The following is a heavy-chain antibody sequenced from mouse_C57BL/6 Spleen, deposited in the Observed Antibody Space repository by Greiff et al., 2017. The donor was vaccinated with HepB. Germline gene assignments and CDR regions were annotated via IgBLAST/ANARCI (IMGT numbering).Heavy chain of an antibody. CDR3: SSMGRDYDVDY. CDR1: GYTFTSYW. CDR2: IDPSDSYT. Sequence: QVQLQQPGAELVMPGASVKLSCKASGYTFTSYWMHWVKKRPGQGLEWIGEIDPSDSYTNYNQKLKGKSTLTVDKSSSTAYMQLSSRTSEDSAVYYGSSMGRDYDVDYWGQGTTLTVSS. D-gene: IGHD2-4*01. V-gene: IGHV1-69*01. J-gene: IGHJ2*01.